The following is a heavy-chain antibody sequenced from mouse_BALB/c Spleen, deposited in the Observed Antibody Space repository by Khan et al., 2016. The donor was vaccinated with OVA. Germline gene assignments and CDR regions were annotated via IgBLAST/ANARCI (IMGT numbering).Heavy chain of an antibody. CDR2: INPSNGYT. CDR1: GYTFTSYT. D-gene: IGHD2-14*01. J-gene: IGHJ3*01. V-gene: IGHV1-4*01. Sequence: VRLQQSGAELARSGASVKMSCKASGYTFTSYTIHWIKERPGQGLEWIGNINPSNGYTNYNQKFKDKATLTTDKSSTTAYLQLSSLTSDDSAVYNCVRDGAYHRNDGWFAYWGQGTLVTVSA. CDR3: VRDGAYHRNDGWFAY.